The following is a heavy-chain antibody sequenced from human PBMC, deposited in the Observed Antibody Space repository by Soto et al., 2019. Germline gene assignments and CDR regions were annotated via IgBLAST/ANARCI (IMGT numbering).Heavy chain of an antibody. CDR3: ARDQGWDCTNGVCYGYYYYGMDV. V-gene: IGHV4-30-4*01. J-gene: IGHJ6*02. Sequence: LSLTCTVSGGSISSGDYYWSWIRQPPGKGLEWIGYIYYSGSTYYNPSLKSRVTISVDTSKNQFSLKLSSVTAADTAVYYCARDQGWDCTNGVCYGYYYYGMDVWGQGTTVTVSS. CDR2: IYYSGST. D-gene: IGHD2-8*01. CDR1: GGSISSGDYY.